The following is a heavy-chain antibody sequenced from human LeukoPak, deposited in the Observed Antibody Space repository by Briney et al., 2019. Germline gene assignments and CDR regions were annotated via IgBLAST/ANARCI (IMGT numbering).Heavy chain of an antibody. Sequence: GESLQISCKGSGYSFTSYWIGWVRQMPGKGLEWMGIIYPDDSDTRYSPSFQGQVTMSADKSNSTAYLQWSSLKASDTAMYCCARRLPTAAAGTAPAFDIWGQGTMVTGSS. D-gene: IGHD6-13*01. CDR3: ARRLPTAAAGTAPAFDI. V-gene: IGHV5-51*01. CDR2: IYPDDSDT. CDR1: GYSFTSYW. J-gene: IGHJ3*02.